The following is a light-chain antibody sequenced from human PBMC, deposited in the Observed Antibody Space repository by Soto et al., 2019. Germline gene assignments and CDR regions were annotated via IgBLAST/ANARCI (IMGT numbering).Light chain of an antibody. CDR2: HAS. CDR1: QSISEW. J-gene: IGKJ1*01. Sequence: DLPMTQSPSTLSASVGDRVTITCRASQSISEWLAWYKQKPGRAPKLLIYHASRLGTGVPSRFSGSGSGTESTLTITSLKPDDFGTYHCQQYNNMWTVGQGTKVDIK. V-gene: IGKV1-5*01. CDR3: QQYNNMWT.